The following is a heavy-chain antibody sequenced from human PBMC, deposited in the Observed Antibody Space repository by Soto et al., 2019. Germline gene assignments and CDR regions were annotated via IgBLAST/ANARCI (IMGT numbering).Heavy chain of an antibody. Sequence: PGGSLRLSCAASGFIFENFGRSWVRQAPGKALEWISSISGSGSKKYYADSVKGRFTISRDNSKSTVYLELNNLSAEDTAVYHCAKNQGVELVPLATVDWFDPWGQGSVVTVSS. V-gene: IGHV3-23*01. CDR2: ISGSGSKK. CDR3: AKNQGVELVPLATVDWFDP. D-gene: IGHD1-26*01. J-gene: IGHJ5*02. CDR1: GFIFENFG.